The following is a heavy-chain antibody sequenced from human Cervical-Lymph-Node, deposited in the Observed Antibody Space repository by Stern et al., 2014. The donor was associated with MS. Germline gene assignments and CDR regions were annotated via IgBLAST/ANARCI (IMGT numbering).Heavy chain of an antibody. D-gene: IGHD3-22*01. Sequence: QVQLQESGPGLVKPSQTLSLTCPVSGGSISSGGYYWSWIRQHPGKGLEWIGYIYYSGSSYYNPSLKSLVTISVDTSKNQFSLKLSSVTAADTAVYYCARDLRYYYDSSGYYYRWFDPWGQGTLVTVSS. CDR2: IYYSGSS. J-gene: IGHJ5*02. CDR3: ARDLRYYYDSSGYYYRWFDP. CDR1: GGSISSGGYY. V-gene: IGHV4-31*01.